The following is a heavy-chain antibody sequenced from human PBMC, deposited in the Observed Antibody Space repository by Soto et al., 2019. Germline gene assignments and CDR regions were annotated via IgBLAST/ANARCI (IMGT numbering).Heavy chain of an antibody. CDR2: INPNSGGT. CDR1: GYTFTDFY. CDR3: ARSRDGYNQ. Sequence: ASVKVSCKASGYTFTDFYLHWVRQAPGQGLEWMGWINPNSGGTTYAQKFQGRVTMTRDTSITTAYMELGSLKSDDTAVFYCARSRDGYNQWGQGTLVTVS. D-gene: IGHD5-12*01. V-gene: IGHV1-2*02. J-gene: IGHJ4*02.